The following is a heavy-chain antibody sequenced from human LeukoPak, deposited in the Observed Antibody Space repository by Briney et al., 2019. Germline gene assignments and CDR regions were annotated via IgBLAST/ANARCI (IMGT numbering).Heavy chain of an antibody. CDR3: ARGGDSSGYLSHYYYGMDV. D-gene: IGHD5-18*01. CDR1: VGSIRIYY. V-gene: IGHV4-59*01. Sequence: SEALSLTCIVSVGSIRIYYWNWIRQSPGKGREWIGFILYSGSTYYRPTLKSRVTMSVDTSKNQFSLKLTSVSAADTAVYYCARGGDSSGYLSHYYYGMDVWGQGTTVTVSS. CDR2: ILYSGST. J-gene: IGHJ6*02.